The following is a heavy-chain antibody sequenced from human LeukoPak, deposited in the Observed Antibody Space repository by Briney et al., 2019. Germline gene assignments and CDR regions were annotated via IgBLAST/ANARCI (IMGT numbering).Heavy chain of an antibody. J-gene: IGHJ4*02. D-gene: IGHD4-23*01. V-gene: IGHV3-33*01. Sequence: GRSLRLSCAASGFTFSNYGIHWVRQAPGKGLEWVAVIWYDGSNKYYADSVKGRFTISRDNSKNTLYLQMNSLRAEDTAVYYCAREYGGSSTPSVLDYWDQGTLVTVSS. CDR1: GFTFSNYG. CDR3: AREYGGSSTPSVLDY. CDR2: IWYDGSNK.